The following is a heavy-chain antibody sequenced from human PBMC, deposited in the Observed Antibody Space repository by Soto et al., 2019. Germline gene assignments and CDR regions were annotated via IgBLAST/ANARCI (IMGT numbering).Heavy chain of an antibody. J-gene: IGHJ3*02. Sequence: EVQLEESGGDLVQPGGSLRLSCAASGFTLSAYWMTWVRQAPGKGLEWVANINRDGSKKSYLDSVRGRFTISRDNVGNSLYLQMDSLGADDTALYYCARDVSAGSSSLYLDAFDIWGQGTMVTVSS. D-gene: IGHD6-13*01. V-gene: IGHV3-7*05. CDR3: ARDVSAGSSSLYLDAFDI. CDR2: INRDGSKK. CDR1: GFTLSAYW.